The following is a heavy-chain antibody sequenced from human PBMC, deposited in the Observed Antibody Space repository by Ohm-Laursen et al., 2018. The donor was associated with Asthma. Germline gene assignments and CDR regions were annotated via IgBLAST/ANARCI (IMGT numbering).Heavy chain of an antibody. Sequence: SLRLSCAASGFIFSDSAIHWVRQASGKGLEWVGRIRSKATSYTTAYAATVKGRFTISRDDSKNTAYLQMHSLKTEDTAVYYCTRLCSGGSCSFSSWGQGTLVTVSS. J-gene: IGHJ4*02. V-gene: IGHV3-73*01. CDR2: IRSKATSYTT. CDR1: GFIFSDSA. D-gene: IGHD2-15*01. CDR3: TRLCSGGSCSFSS.